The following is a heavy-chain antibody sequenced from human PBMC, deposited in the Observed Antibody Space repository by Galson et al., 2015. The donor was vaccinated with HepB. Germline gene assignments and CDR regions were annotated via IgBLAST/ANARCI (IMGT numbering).Heavy chain of an antibody. V-gene: IGHV3-30-3*01. D-gene: IGHD1-26*01. J-gene: IGHJ4*02. CDR1: GFIFNTYS. CDR2: LTSADDKE. Sequence: SLRLSCAASGFIFNTYSMHWVRQAPGKGLEWVAALTSADDKEYYADSVTGRFSISRDNSKNILYLQIHSLRTEDTAVYYCARDAMGRGSGSYSALDYWGQGTLVTVSS. CDR3: ARDAMGRGSGSYSALDY.